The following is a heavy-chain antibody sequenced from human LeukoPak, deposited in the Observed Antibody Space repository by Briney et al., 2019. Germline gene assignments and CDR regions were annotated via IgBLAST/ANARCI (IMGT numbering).Heavy chain of an antibody. CDR1: GFTFDDYA. CDR2: ISWNSGSI. J-gene: IGHJ4*02. D-gene: IGHD5-12*01. CDR3: AKGVSRDGYNCIFDY. V-gene: IGHV3-9*01. Sequence: SGGSLRLSCAASGFTFDDYAMHWVRQAPGKGLEWVSGISWNSGSIGYADSVKGRFTISRDNAKNSLYLQMNSLRAEDTALYYCAKGVSRDGYNCIFDYWGQGTLVTVSS.